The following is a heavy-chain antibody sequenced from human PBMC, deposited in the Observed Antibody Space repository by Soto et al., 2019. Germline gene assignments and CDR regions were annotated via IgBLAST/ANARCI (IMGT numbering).Heavy chain of an antibody. V-gene: IGHV3-23*01. Sequence: GGSLRLSCAASGFTFSSYAMSWVRQAPGKGLEWVSAISGSGGSTYYADSVKGRFTISRDNSKNTLYLQMNSLRAEDTAVYYCAKVIRVYYYDSSGYYSHWGQGTLVTVSS. D-gene: IGHD3-22*01. CDR1: GFTFSSYA. J-gene: IGHJ4*02. CDR3: AKVIRVYYYDSSGYYSH. CDR2: ISGSGGST.